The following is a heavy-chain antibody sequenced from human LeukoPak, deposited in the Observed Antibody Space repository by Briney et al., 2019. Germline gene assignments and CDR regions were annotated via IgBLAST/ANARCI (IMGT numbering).Heavy chain of an antibody. CDR3: ARGGHFRRGTFDY. V-gene: IGHV4-59*01. CDR1: GDSISTYY. J-gene: IGHJ4*02. CDR2: IYYSGST. Sequence: SETLSLTCTVSGDSISTYYWSWIRQPPGKGLEWIGYIYYSGSTNYNPSLKSRVTISVDTSKNQFSLKLSSVTAADTAVYHCARGGHFRRGTFDYWGQGTLVTVSS. D-gene: IGHD3-3*02.